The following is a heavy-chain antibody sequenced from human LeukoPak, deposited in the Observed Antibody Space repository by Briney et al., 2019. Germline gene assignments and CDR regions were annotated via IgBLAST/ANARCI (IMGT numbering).Heavy chain of an antibody. Sequence: PGGSLRLSCAASGFTFSSYAMHWVRQAPGKGLEWVAVISYDGSNKYYADSVKGRFTISRDNAKNSLYLQMNSLRAEDTAVYYCARVKSYYYMDVWGKGTTVTVSS. CDR1: GFTFSSYA. J-gene: IGHJ6*03. V-gene: IGHV3-30*07. CDR2: ISYDGSNK. CDR3: ARVKSYYYMDV.